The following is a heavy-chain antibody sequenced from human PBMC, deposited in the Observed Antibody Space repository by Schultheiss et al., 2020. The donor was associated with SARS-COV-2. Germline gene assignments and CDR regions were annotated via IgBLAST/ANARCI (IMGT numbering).Heavy chain of an antibody. Sequence: ASVKVSCKASGYTFTSYYMHWVRQAPGQGLEWMGWINPNSGGTNYAQKFQGWVTMTRDTSISTAYMELSRLRSDDTAVYYCARVLIRGDGYKWSLGYWGQGTLVTVSS. J-gene: IGHJ4*02. V-gene: IGHV1-2*04. D-gene: IGHD5-24*01. CDR3: ARVLIRGDGYKWSLGY. CDR1: GYTFTSYY. CDR2: INPNSGGT.